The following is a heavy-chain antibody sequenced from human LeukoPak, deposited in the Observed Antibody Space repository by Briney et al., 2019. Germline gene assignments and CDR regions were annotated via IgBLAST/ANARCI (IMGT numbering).Heavy chain of an antibody. D-gene: IGHD3-22*01. Sequence: GESLRLSCVASGFTFSSYWMHWVRQPPGNGLVWVSRIGSDGSTTTYADSVKGRLTISRENAKNTLYLQMSSMRAEDTAVYYCARERSGSSGYYSAIDSWGQGTLVTVSS. V-gene: IGHV3-74*01. J-gene: IGHJ4*02. CDR1: GFTFSSYW. CDR2: IGSDGSTT. CDR3: ARERSGSSGYYSAIDS.